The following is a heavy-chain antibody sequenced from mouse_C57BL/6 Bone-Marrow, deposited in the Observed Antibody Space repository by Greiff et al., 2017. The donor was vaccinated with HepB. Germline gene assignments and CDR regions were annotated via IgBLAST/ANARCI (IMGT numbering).Heavy chain of an antibody. J-gene: IGHJ2*01. CDR3: ARGEYYYGSSPYYFDY. V-gene: IGHV1-53*01. CDR1: GYTFTSYW. CDR2: INPSNGGT. Sequence: QVQLQQPGTELVKPGASVKLSCKASGYTFTSYWMHWVKQRPGQGLEWIGNINPSNGGTNYNEKFKSKATLTVDKSSSTAYMQLSSLTSEDSAVYYGARGEYYYGSSPYYFDYGGQGTTLTVAS. D-gene: IGHD1-1*01.